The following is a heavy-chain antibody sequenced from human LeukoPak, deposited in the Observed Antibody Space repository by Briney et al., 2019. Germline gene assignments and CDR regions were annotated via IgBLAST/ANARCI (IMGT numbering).Heavy chain of an antibody. CDR3: AKTVNTAMVPFDY. Sequence: PGGSLRLSCAASGLTFSSYAMSWVRQAPGKGLEWVSAISGSGGSTYYADSVKGRFTISRDNSKNALYLQMNSLRAEDTAVYYCAKTVNTAMVPFDYWGQGTLVTVSS. J-gene: IGHJ4*02. CDR1: GLTFSSYA. V-gene: IGHV3-23*01. D-gene: IGHD5-18*01. CDR2: ISGSGGST.